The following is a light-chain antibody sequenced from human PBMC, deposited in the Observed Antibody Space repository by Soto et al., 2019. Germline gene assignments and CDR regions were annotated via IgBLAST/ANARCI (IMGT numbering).Light chain of an antibody. V-gene: IGKV1-39*01. Sequence: IRMTQSPSSFSSATGVRVTITCRASQSISSYLNWYQQKPGKAPKLLIYAASSLQSGVPSRFSGSGSGTDFTLTISSLQPEDFATYYCQQSYSTPWTFGQGTKVDIK. CDR2: AAS. CDR3: QQSYSTPWT. CDR1: QSISSY. J-gene: IGKJ1*01.